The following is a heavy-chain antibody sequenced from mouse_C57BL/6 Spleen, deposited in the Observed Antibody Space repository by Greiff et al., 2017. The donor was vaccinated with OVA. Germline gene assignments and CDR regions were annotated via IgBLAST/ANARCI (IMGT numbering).Heavy chain of an antibody. Sequence: QVQLQQSGAELVKPGASVKMSCKASGYTFTSYWITWVKQRPGQGLEWIGDIYPGSGSTNYNEKFKSKATLTVDTSSSTAYMQLSSLTSEDSAVYYCAREGSPYYAMDYWGQGTSVTVSS. J-gene: IGHJ4*01. V-gene: IGHV1-55*01. CDR2: IYPGSGST. CDR1: GYTFTSYW. CDR3: AREGSPYYAMDY. D-gene: IGHD1-1*02.